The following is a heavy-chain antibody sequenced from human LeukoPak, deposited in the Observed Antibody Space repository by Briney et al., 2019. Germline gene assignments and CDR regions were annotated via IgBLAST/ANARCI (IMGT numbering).Heavy chain of an antibody. V-gene: IGHV4-4*07. CDR3: AAKDYVWGPDY. Sequence: SETLSLTSTVPGGSISSYYWSWIRQPGGKGLEWIGRIYASGSTNYNPSLKSRVNMSVDTSKNQFSLKLSSVTAADTAVYYCAAKDYVWGPDYWGQGTLVTVSS. CDR1: GGSISSYY. D-gene: IGHD3-16*01. J-gene: IGHJ4*02. CDR2: IYASGST.